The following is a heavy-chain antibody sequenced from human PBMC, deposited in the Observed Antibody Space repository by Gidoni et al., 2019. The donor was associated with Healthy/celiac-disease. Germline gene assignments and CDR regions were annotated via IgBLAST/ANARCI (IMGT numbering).Heavy chain of an antibody. CDR1: GGPLSSGGYY. J-gene: IGHJ4*02. CDR3: ARVKVTGSYPIDY. CDR2: IYYSGST. Sequence: QVQLQESGPGLVKPSQTLSLTCTVPGGPLSSGGYYWSWIRQHPGKGLEWIGYIYYSGSTYYNPSLKSRVTISVDTSKNQFSLKLSSVTAADTAVYYCARVKVTGSYPIDYWGQGTLVTVSS. V-gene: IGHV4-31*03. D-gene: IGHD3-10*01.